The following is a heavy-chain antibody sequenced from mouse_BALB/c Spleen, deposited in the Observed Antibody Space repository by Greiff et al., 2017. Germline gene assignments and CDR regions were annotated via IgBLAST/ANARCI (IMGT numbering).Heavy chain of an antibody. J-gene: IGHJ1*01. D-gene: IGHD1-2*01. CDR3: TRALLPSFDV. CDR2: INPSNGGT. V-gene: IGHV1S16*01. CDR1: GYTFTSYY. Sequence: QVQLQQPGAELVKPGASVKLSCKASGYTFTSYYMYWVKQRPGQGLEWIGGINPSNGGTNFNEKFKSKATLTVDKSSSTAYMQLSSLTSEDSAVYYCTRALLPSFDVWGAGTTVTVSS.